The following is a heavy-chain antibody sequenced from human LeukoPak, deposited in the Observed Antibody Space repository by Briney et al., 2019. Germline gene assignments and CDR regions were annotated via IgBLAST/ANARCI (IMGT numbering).Heavy chain of an antibody. V-gene: IGHV3-7*01. CDR3: ARAGTTGSVDY. Sequence: PGGSLRFSCVASGFTFSNYWMSWVRQAPGKGLEWVANINQDGGAKYYVDSMKGRFTISRNNDKNSLYLQMNSLSADDTAVYYCARAGTTGSVDYWGQGSLVTVSS. CDR1: GFTFSNYW. D-gene: IGHD1-14*01. CDR2: INQDGGAK. J-gene: IGHJ4*02.